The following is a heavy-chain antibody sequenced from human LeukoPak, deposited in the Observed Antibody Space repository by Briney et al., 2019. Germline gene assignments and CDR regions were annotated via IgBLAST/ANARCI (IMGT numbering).Heavy chain of an antibody. CDR3: AKDGSVLLWFGESDAFDI. D-gene: IGHD3-10*01. J-gene: IGHJ3*02. CDR1: GFTFSSYA. V-gene: IGHV3-23*01. CDR2: VSRRGGST. Sequence: GGSLRLSCAASGFTFSSYAMSWVRQAPGKGLEWVSAVSRRGGSTYYADSVKGRFTISRDNSKNTLYLQMNSLRAEDTAVYYCAKDGSVLLWFGESDAFDIWGQGTMVTVSS.